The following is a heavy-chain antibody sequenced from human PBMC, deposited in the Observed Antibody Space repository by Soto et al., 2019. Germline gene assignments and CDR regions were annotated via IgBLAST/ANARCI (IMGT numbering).Heavy chain of an antibody. D-gene: IGHD2-2*01. CDR3: ARGRVVVPAAVMFNCLDP. J-gene: IGHJ5*02. V-gene: IGHV4-39*07. Sequence: PSETLSLTCTVSGGSISSNSYYWDWIRQPPGKGLEWIGSLFYSGATYHNPSPQSRVTISVDTSKNQFSLHMSSVTAADTAVYYCARGRVVVPAAVMFNCLDPWGQGALVTVSS. CDR1: GGSISSNSYY. CDR2: LFYSGAT.